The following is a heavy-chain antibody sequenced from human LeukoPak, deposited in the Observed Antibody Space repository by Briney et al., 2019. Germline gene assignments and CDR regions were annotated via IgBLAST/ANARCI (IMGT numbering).Heavy chain of an antibody. CDR3: AREGYYGSGSPPSLYFDY. D-gene: IGHD3-10*01. J-gene: IGHJ4*02. CDR2: TSSDLNVK. V-gene: IGHV3-30*03. CDR1: GLTFSSSW. Sequence: GGSLRLSCAVSGLTFSSSWMDWVRQAPGKGLEWVAVTSSDLNVKLYADSVKGRFTISSDNSRSTLYLQMNSLRPEDTAIYYCAREGYYGSGSPPSLYFDYWGQGTLVTVSS.